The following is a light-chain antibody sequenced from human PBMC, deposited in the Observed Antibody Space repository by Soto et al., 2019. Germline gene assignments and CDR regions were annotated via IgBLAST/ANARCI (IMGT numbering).Light chain of an antibody. CDR3: QTWVTGIQV. CDR2: LNSDGSH. CDR1: SGHSSYA. V-gene: IGLV4-69*01. J-gene: IGLJ2*01. Sequence: QPVLTQSPSASASLEASVKLTCTLSSGHSSYAIAWHQQRPEKGPRYLMKLNSDGSHSKGDGIPDRFSGSSSGAERYLTISSLQSEDEADYYCQTWVTGIQVFGGGTKLTVL.